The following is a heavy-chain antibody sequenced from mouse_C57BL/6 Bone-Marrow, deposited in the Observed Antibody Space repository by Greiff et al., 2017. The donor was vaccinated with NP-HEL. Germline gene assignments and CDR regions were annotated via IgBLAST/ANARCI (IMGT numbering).Heavy chain of an antibody. CDR3: ARPVGSSYAMDY. CDR1: GYTFTDYY. CDR2: IYPGSGNT. D-gene: IGHD1-1*01. J-gene: IGHJ4*01. V-gene: IGHV1-76*01. Sequence: QLQQSGAELVRPGASVKLSCKASGYTFTDYYINWVKQRPGQGLEWIARIYPGSGNTYYNEKFKGKATLTAEKSSSTAYMQLSSLTSEDSAVYFCARPVGSSYAMDYWGQGTSVTVSS.